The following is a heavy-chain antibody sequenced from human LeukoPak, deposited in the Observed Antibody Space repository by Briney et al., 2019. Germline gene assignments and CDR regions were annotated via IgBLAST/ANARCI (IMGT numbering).Heavy chain of an antibody. J-gene: IGHJ1*01. CDR1: GFTFDDYT. Sequence: GGSLRLSCAASGFTFDDYTMHWVRQAPGKGLEWVSLISWDGGVTFYADSVKGRFTISRDNSKNSLYLQMDSLKIEDTALYYCAKDSSSWTSGEYFQYWGQGTLVTVSS. CDR3: AKDSSSWTSGEYFQY. V-gene: IGHV3-43*01. CDR2: ISWDGGVT. D-gene: IGHD6-13*01.